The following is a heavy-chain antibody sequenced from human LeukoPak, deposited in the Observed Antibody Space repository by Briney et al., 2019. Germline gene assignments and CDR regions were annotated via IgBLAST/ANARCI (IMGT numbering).Heavy chain of an antibody. V-gene: IGHV4-59*01. CDR1: GGSISSYY. J-gene: IGHJ6*04. D-gene: IGHD3-22*01. CDR3: ARDTYYYDSSGPMDV. Sequence: MPSETLSLTCTVSGGSISSYYWSWIRQPPGKGLEWIGYIYYSGSTNYNPSLKSRVTISVDTSKNQFSLKLSSVTAADTAVYYCARDTYYYDSSGPMDVWGKGTTVTISS. CDR2: IYYSGST.